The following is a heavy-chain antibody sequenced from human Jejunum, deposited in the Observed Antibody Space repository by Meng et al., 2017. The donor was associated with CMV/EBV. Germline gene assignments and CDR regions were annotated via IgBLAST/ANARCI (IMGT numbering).Heavy chain of an antibody. CDR2: ISDGDSNT. CDR3: AREGAVAGLGLDY. CDR1: GYAFTSRV. Sequence: CRASGYAFTSRVVHWGRQAPGQGLEWMGWISDGDSNTRYSHSLRGRVTISRDTSASTAYMELSGLTSEDTAVYYCAREGAVAGLGLDYWGQGTLVTVSS. D-gene: IGHD6-19*01. V-gene: IGHV1-3*01. J-gene: IGHJ4*02.